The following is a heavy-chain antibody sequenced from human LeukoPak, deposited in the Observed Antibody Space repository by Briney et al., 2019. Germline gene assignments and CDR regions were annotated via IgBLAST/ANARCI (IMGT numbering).Heavy chain of an antibody. Sequence: SQTLSLTCTVSGGSISSGDYYWSWIRQPPGKGLEWIGYIYYSGSTYYNPSLKSRVTISVDTSKNRFSLKLSSVTAADTAVYYCARDKTLGSAHLFDYWGQGTLVTVSS. J-gene: IGHJ4*02. D-gene: IGHD1-26*01. V-gene: IGHV4-30-4*01. CDR3: ARDKTLGSAHLFDY. CDR2: IYYSGST. CDR1: GGSISSGDYY.